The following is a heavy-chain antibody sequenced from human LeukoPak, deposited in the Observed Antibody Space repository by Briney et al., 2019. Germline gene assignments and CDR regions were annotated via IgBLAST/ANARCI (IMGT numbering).Heavy chain of an antibody. Sequence: PSETLSLTCTVSGGSITDYYWSWIRQPAGKGLEWIGRIYTSGSTNYNPSLKSRVTMSVDKSKNQFSLKLRSVTAADTAVYFCARDSCRSASCYTNWFDPWGQGTLVTVSS. CDR1: GGSITDYY. V-gene: IGHV4-4*07. D-gene: IGHD2-2*01. CDR3: ARDSCRSASCYTNWFDP. J-gene: IGHJ5*02. CDR2: IYTSGST.